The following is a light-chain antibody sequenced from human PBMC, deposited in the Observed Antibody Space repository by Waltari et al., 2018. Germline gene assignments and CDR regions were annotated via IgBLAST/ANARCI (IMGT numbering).Light chain of an antibody. J-gene: IGKJ4*01. V-gene: IGKV3-11*01. CDR2: DTS. CDR3: QQRSNWPLT. CDR1: QSIGSQ. Sequence: EIVLTQSPATLSLSPGERAALSCRASQSIGSQLAWYQQRPGQAPRLLIDDTSNRATGSPARFSGSGSGTDFTLTISSLQFEDSAVYYCQQRSNWPLTFGGGTKVEIK.